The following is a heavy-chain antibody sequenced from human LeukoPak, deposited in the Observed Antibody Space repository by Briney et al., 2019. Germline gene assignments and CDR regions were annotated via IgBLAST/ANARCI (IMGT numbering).Heavy chain of an antibody. J-gene: IGHJ4*02. V-gene: IGHV3-48*03. Sequence: PGGSLRLSCAASGFTFSSYEMNWVRQAPGKGLEWVSYISSSGSTIYYADSVKGRFTISRDNSKNTLYLQINTLRAEDTAVYYCANRPLDYWGQGTLVTVSS. CDR2: ISSSGSTI. CDR1: GFTFSSYE. CDR3: ANRPLDY.